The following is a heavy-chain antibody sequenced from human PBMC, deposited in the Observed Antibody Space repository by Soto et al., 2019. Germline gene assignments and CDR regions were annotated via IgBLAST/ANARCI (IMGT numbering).Heavy chain of an antibody. CDR1: GYSFTSYW. D-gene: IGHD4-17*01. Sequence: PGESLKISCKGSGYSFTSYWISWVRQMPGKGLEWMGRIDPSDYYTNYSPSFQGHVTISADKSISTAYLQWSSLKASDTAMYYCARDYGGIYYYYGMDVWGQGTTVTVSS. CDR2: IDPSDYYT. CDR3: ARDYGGIYYYYGMDV. J-gene: IGHJ6*02. V-gene: IGHV5-10-1*01.